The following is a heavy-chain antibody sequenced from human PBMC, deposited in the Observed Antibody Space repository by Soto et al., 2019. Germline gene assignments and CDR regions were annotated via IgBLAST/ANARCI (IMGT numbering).Heavy chain of an antibody. J-gene: IGHJ4*02. V-gene: IGHV1-58*01. CDR3: AAVYDSSGYYYSFDY. CDR2: IVVGSGNT. Sequence: EASVKVSCKASGFTFTSSAVQWVRQARGQRLEWIGWIVVGSGNTNYAQKFQERVTITRDMSTSTAYMELSSLRSEDTAVYYCAAVYDSSGYYYSFDYWGQGTLVTVS. D-gene: IGHD3-22*01. CDR1: GFTFTSSA.